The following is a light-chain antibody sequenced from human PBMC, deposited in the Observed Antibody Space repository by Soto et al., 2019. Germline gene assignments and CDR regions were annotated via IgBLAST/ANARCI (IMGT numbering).Light chain of an antibody. CDR3: QQYYSSWT. CDR1: QSILYSSNNQNY. V-gene: IGKV4-1*01. Sequence: DIVMTQSPDSLAVSLGERATINCKSSQSILYSSNNQNYLAWYQQKPGQPPKLLIYWASIRESGVPDRFSGSGSGTDFTLTISSLQAEDVALYYCQQYYSSWTFGQGTKVEIK. J-gene: IGKJ1*01. CDR2: WAS.